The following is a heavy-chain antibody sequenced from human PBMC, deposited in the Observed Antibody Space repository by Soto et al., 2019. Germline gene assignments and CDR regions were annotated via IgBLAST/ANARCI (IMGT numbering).Heavy chain of an antibody. CDR3: ARNYGFGELSAVRFDP. CDR2: IYYSGST. Sequence: PSETLSLTCTVSGGSISSGGYYWSWIRQHPGKGLEWIGYIYYSGSTYYNPSLKSRVTISVDTSKNQFSLKLSSVTAADTAVYYCARNYGFGELSAVRFDPWGQGTLVTVSS. D-gene: IGHD3-10*01. V-gene: IGHV4-31*03. J-gene: IGHJ5*02. CDR1: GGSISSGGYY.